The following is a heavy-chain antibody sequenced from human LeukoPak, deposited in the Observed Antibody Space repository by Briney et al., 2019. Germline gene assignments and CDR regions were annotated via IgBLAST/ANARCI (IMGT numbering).Heavy chain of an antibody. CDR2: ISSSTSYI. CDR1: GFIFSTYS. Sequence: PGRSLRLSCAASGFIFSTYSMNWVRQAPGKGLEWVSSISSSTSYIYYADSVKGRFIISRDNSKNTLYLQMNSLRVEDTAVYYCAKEAGSPRTFDIWGQGTMVTVSS. D-gene: IGHD6-13*01. J-gene: IGHJ3*02. V-gene: IGHV3-21*01. CDR3: AKEAGSPRTFDI.